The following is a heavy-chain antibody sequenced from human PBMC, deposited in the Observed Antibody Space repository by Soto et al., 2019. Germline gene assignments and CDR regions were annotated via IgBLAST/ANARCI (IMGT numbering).Heavy chain of an antibody. Sequence: QVQLVESGGGVVQPGKSLRLSCAASGFSFSTYGMHWVRQAPGKGLEWMAVVAFDGNYKYYADSVKGRFTISRDNSKNMLYLQMKSLRAEDTALYYCAKDRGHSSSWYRERDFDLWGRGTLVSVSS. J-gene: IGHJ2*01. CDR1: GFSFSTYG. CDR2: VAFDGNYK. V-gene: IGHV3-30*18. CDR3: AKDRGHSSSWYRERDFDL. D-gene: IGHD6-13*01.